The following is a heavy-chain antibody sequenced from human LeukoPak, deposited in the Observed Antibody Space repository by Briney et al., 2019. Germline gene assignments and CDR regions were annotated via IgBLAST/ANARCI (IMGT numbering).Heavy chain of an antibody. V-gene: IGHV4-59*01. CDR1: DDSITMYY. CDR3: ARGRVSSSTWYSTYYYYFYMDV. Sequence: SETLSLTCSVSDDSITMYYWTWIRQPPGRGLEWIGYVEHTGSTNFNPSLNGRVSISRDTTKNLFSLRLRSVTAADTDVYFCARGRVSSSTWYSTYYYYFYMDVWGQRAHGHRLL. J-gene: IGHJ6*03. CDR2: VEHTGST. D-gene: IGHD1-1*01.